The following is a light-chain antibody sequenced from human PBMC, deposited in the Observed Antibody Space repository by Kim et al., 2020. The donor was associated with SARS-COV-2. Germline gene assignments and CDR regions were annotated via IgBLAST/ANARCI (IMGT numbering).Light chain of an antibody. J-gene: IGLJ3*02. Sequence: SYELTQPPSVSVSPGQTARITCSGDALPKQYAYWYKQKPGQAPVLVIYKDSERPSGIPERFSGSSSGTTVTLTISGVQAEDEADYYCQSADSSGTRVFGG. CDR2: KDS. V-gene: IGLV3-25*03. CDR1: ALPKQY. CDR3: QSADSSGTRV.